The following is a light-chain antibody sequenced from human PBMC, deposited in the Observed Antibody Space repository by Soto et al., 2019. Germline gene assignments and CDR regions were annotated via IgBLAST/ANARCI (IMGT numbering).Light chain of an antibody. CDR3: QQYNNWIT. CDR1: QSVSSN. Sequence: EIVMTQSPATLSGSPGEIATLSCRASQSVSSNLAWYQQKPGQAPRLLIYGASTRATGIPARFSGSGSGTEFTLTISSLQSEDFAVYYCQQYNNWITFGQGTRLEIK. V-gene: IGKV3-15*01. CDR2: GAS. J-gene: IGKJ5*01.